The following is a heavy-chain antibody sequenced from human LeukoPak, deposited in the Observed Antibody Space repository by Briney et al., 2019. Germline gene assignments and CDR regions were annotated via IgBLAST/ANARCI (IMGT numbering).Heavy chain of an antibody. V-gene: IGHV3-48*03. CDR2: ISSSGSTI. Sequence: PGGSLGLSCAASGFTFSSYEMNWVRQAPGKGLEWVSYISSSGSTIYYADSVKGRFTISRDNAKNSLYLQMNSLKTEDTAVYYCTTEGVLTENNFDYWGQGTLVTVSS. J-gene: IGHJ4*02. CDR3: TTEGVLTENNFDY. D-gene: IGHD2-21*02. CDR1: GFTFSSYE.